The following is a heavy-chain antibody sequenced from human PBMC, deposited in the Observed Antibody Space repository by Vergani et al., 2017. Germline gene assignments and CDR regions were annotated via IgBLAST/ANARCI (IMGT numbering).Heavy chain of an antibody. CDR1: GGSISSGGYY. CDR2: IYYSGST. Sequence: QVQLQESCPGLVKPSQTLSLTCTVSGGSISSGGYYWSWIRQHPGKGLEWIGYIYYSGSTYYNPSLKSRVTISVDTSKDQFSLKLSAVTAADTAVYYCARGVEDYIWGSYRPGGIDYWGQGTLVTVSS. D-gene: IGHD3-16*02. J-gene: IGHJ4*02. CDR3: ARGVEDYIWGSYRPGGIDY. V-gene: IGHV4-31*03.